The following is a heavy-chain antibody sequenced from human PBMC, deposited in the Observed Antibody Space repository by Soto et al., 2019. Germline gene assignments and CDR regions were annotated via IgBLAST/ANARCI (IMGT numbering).Heavy chain of an antibody. D-gene: IGHD3-3*01. Sequence: XSVKVSCKASGGTFSSYAISWVRQAPGQGLEWMGGIIPIFGTANYAQKFQGRVTITADKSTSTAYMELSSLRSEDTAVYYCASCYYDFWSGFSPRTQFDYWGQGTLVTVSS. CDR2: IIPIFGTA. J-gene: IGHJ4*02. CDR1: GGTFSSYA. CDR3: ASCYYDFWSGFSPRTQFDY. V-gene: IGHV1-69*06.